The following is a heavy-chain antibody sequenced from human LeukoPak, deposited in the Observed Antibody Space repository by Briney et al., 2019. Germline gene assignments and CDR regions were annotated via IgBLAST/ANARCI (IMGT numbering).Heavy chain of an antibody. Sequence: KGGESLKISCKGSGYSFTNYWIGWVRQMPGKGLKWMGIIYPGDSDTRYSPSFQGQVTISADKSISTAYLQWSSLKASDTAMYYCARQRSGSYFPDLYDYLGQGTLVTVTS. D-gene: IGHD1-26*01. CDR2: IYPGDSDT. V-gene: IGHV5-51*01. CDR1: GYSFTNYW. CDR3: ARQRSGSYFPDLYDY. J-gene: IGHJ4*02.